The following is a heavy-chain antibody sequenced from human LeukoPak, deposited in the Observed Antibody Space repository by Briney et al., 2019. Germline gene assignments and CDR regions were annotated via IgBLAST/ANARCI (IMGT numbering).Heavy chain of an antibody. CDR1: GFTINTNY. CDR3: AREIGYYFDSDDSRLRGRLDV. Sequence: GGSLRLSCAASGFTINTNYMNWVRQAPGRGLKWLSVIYPGGVTKYAESVKGRFTVSRDIAKNTVYLEMNDLRAEDTALYYCAREIGYYFDSDDSRLRGRLDVWGKGTSVTVSS. D-gene: IGHD3-22*01. J-gene: IGHJ6*04. V-gene: IGHV3-53*01. CDR2: IYPGGVT.